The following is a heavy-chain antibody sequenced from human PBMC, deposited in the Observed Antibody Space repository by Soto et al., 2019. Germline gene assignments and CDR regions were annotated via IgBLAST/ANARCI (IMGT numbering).Heavy chain of an antibody. CDR2: IYSGGST. D-gene: IGHD1-1*01. CDR1: GFTVSSNY. CDR3: XVXNSLDY. J-gene: IGHJ4*02. Sequence: EVQLVESGGGLIQPGGSLRLSCAASGFTVSSNYMSWVRQAPGKGLEWVSVIYSGGSTYYADSVKGRFTISRDNSKNTLYLQMNSLRAXXXXVXXXXVXNSLDYWGQGTLVTVSS. V-gene: IGHV3-53*01.